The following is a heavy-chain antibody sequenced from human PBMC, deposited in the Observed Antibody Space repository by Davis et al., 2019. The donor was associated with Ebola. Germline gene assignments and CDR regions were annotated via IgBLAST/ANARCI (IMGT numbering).Heavy chain of an antibody. D-gene: IGHD4-17*01. CDR3: ARPMSTVTTGWDY. Sequence: GESLKISCAASGFTFSLYAMHWVRQAPGKGLEWVAVVSYDGRNKYYVDSVKGRFTVSRDNSKNTLYLQMNSLGSDDTAIYYCARPMSTVTTGWDYWGQGTLVTVSS. J-gene: IGHJ4*02. CDR1: GFTFSLYA. CDR2: VSYDGRNK. V-gene: IGHV3-30*04.